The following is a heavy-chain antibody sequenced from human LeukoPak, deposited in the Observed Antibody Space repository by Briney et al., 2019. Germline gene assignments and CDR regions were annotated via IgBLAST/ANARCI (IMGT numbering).Heavy chain of an antibody. D-gene: IGHD2-8*01. CDR2: INFDGSII. V-gene: IGHV3-74*01. CDR1: GFALINYW. CDR3: TRDGPCINGLCYTDFDY. Sequence: HPGGSLRLSCGASGFALINYWMNWVRQAPGKGLVWVSSINFDGSIINYADSVKGRFTVSRDNARNALHLQMNSLRAEDTAVYYCTRDGPCINGLCYTDFDYWGKGTLVTVSS. J-gene: IGHJ4*02.